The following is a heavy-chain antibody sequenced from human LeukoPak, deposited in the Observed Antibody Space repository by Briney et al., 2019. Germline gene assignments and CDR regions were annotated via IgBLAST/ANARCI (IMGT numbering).Heavy chain of an antibody. CDR2: ISSSSSYI. Sequence: PGGSLRLSCAASGFTFGSYSMNWVRQAPGKGLEWVSSISSSSSYIYYADSVKGRFTISRDNAKNSLYLQMNSLRAEDTAVYYCARDLSAAMVPYYFDYWGQGTLVTVSS. D-gene: IGHD5-18*01. CDR1: GFTFGSYS. V-gene: IGHV3-21*01. J-gene: IGHJ4*02. CDR3: ARDLSAAMVPYYFDY.